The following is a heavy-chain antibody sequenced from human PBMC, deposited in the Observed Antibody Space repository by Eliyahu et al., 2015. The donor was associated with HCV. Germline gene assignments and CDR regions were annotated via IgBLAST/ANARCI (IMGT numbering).Heavy chain of an antibody. J-gene: IGHJ2*01. Sequence: GLEWMGWINPNSGGTNYAQKFQGRVTMTRDTSISTAYMELSRLRSDDTAVYYCARPGVGSVTHYWYFDLWGRGTLVTVSS. D-gene: IGHD4-17*01. CDR3: ARPGVGSVTHYWYFDL. CDR2: INPNSGGT. V-gene: IGHV1-2*02.